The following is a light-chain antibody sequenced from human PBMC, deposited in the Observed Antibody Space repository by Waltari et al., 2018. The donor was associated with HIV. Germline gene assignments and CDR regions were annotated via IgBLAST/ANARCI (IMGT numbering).Light chain of an antibody. V-gene: IGKV1D-12*01. CDR3: QQTNSFPRT. J-gene: IGKJ1*01. CDR1: QDIGSS. CDR2: AAS. Sequence: EIQMTQSPSPVSASVGDRVTITCRASQDIGSSLAWYQQKPGKAPKFLIYAASNLQSGVPSKFSGSGSGTHFTLTISSLQPEDFATYYCQQTNSFPRTFGQGTKVEI.